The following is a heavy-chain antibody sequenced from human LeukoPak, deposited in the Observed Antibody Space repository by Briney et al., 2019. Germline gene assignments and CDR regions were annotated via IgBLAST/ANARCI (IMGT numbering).Heavy chain of an antibody. J-gene: IGHJ4*02. CDR3: AKDRSIGTYYTFDH. CDR1: GFTLTNYA. Sequence: GGSLRLSCAASGFTLTNYAMTWVRQAPGKGLEWVSSISASGVMTYYADSVKGRFTVSRDNSKNSLYLQMSSQTAADTAVYYCAKDRSIGTYYTFDHWGQGTLVTVSS. V-gene: IGHV3-23*01. CDR2: ISASGVMT. D-gene: IGHD1-26*01.